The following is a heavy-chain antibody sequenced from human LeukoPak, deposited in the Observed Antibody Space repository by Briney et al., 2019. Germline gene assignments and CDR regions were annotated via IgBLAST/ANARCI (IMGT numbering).Heavy chain of an antibody. J-gene: IGHJ4*02. CDR1: GGSVSSGSYY. V-gene: IGHV4-61*01. CDR3: ARVDTAMEYFDY. Sequence: SETLSLTYTVSGGSVSSGSYYWSWIRQPPGKGLEWIGYIYYSGSTNYNPSLKSRVTISVDTSKNQFSLKLSSVTAADTAVYYCARVDTAMEYFDYWGQGTLVTVSS. CDR2: IYYSGST. D-gene: IGHD5-18*01.